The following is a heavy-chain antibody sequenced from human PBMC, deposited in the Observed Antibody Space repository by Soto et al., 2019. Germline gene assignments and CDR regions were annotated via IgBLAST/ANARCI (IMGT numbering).Heavy chain of an antibody. D-gene: IGHD6-19*01. CDR1: GGTFSSNA. CDR2: IIPIFGTA. Sequence: SVKVSCKASGGTFSSNAISWVRQAPGQGLEWMGGIIPIFGTANYAQKFQGRVTITADKSTSTAYMELSSLRSEDTAVYYCARRKGSGLKNWFDPWGQGTLVTVSS. J-gene: IGHJ5*02. CDR3: ARRKGSGLKNWFDP. V-gene: IGHV1-69*06.